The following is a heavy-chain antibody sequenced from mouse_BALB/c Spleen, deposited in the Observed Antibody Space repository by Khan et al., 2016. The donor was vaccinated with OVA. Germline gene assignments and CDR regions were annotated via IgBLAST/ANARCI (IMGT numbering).Heavy chain of an antibody. Sequence: EVQLQESGPGLVKPSQSLSLTCSVTGYSITGGYSWSWIRQFPGNKLEWMGYISYDGSNNYNPSLKNRISITRDTSKNQFCLKLNSVTTEDTATXYCARGGVVVPYWYFDVWGAGTTVTVSS. CDR2: ISYDGSN. CDR1: GYSITGGYS. V-gene: IGHV3-6*02. CDR3: ARGGVVVPYWYFDV. D-gene: IGHD1-1*01. J-gene: IGHJ1*01.